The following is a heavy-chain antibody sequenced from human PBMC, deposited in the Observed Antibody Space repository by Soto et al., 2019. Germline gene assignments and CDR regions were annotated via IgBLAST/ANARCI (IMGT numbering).Heavy chain of an antibody. V-gene: IGHV4-34*01. J-gene: IGHJ6*02. D-gene: IGHD3-3*01. CDR3: ARDTIFSWDYYYGMDV. CDR1: GGSFSCYY. Sequence: PSETLSLTCAVYGGSFSCYYWSWIRQPPGKGLEWIGEINHSGSTNYNPSLKSRVTISVDTSKNQFSLKLSSVTAADTAVYYCARDTIFSWDYYYGMDVWGQGTTVTVS. CDR2: INHSGST.